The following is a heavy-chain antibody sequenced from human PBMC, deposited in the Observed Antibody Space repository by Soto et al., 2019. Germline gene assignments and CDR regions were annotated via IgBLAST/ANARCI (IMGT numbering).Heavy chain of an antibody. J-gene: IGHJ4*02. Sequence: GGSLRLSCAGSGFTFSSYGIHWVRQAPGKGLEWVALISYDGGNEKYTESVKDRFTISRDDSHNVAYLQMSSLRTEDTAMYYCAKDRYSGTYPTDFDYWGQGSLVTVS. D-gene: IGHD1-26*01. CDR2: ISYDGGNE. CDR3: AKDRYSGTYPTDFDY. CDR1: GFTFSSYG. V-gene: IGHV3-30*18.